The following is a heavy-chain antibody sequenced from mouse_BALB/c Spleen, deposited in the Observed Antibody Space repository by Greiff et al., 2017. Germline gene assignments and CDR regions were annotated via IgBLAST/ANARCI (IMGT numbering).Heavy chain of an antibody. J-gene: IGHJ1*01. CDR2: ISSGGSYT. CDR3: TRVDYYGSSYWYFDV. CDR1: GFTFSSYT. Sequence: EVQGVESGGGLVKPGGSLKLSCAASGFTFSSYTMSWVRQTPEKRLEWVATISSGGSYTYYPDSVKGRFTISRDNAKNTLYLQMSSLKSEDTAMYYCTRVDYYGSSYWYFDVWGAGTTVTVSS. D-gene: IGHD1-1*01. V-gene: IGHV5-6-4*01.